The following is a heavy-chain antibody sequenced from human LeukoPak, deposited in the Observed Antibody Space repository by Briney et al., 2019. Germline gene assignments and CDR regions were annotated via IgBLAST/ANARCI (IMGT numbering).Heavy chain of an antibody. CDR1: VFTFSNYS. D-gene: IGHD6-6*01. V-gene: IGHV3-21*01. J-gene: IGHJ4*02. CDR2: ISSSSYI. Sequence: KPGGSLRPSYGASVFTFSNYSMNWVRQAPGKGLEWVSSISSSSYIYYADSVKGRFTISRDNAKNSLYLQMNSLRAEDTAVYYCARDRYSSSDFDYWGQGTLVTVA. CDR3: ARDRYSSSDFDY.